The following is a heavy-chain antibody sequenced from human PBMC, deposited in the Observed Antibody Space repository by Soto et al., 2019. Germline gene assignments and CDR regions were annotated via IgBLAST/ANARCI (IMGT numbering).Heavy chain of an antibody. D-gene: IGHD6-13*01. CDR2: VNPGGST. CDR1: GGSFSGHY. CDR3: ARGTGMAAVEGAFDN. J-gene: IGHJ4*02. Sequence: QVQLQQWGAGLLKSSETLSLTCAVYGGSFSGHYWSWIRQPPGKGLEWFGVVNPGGSTNNNPSHNSRVTKSGAPSKSKCTLKGRAVTAADTALYYCARGTGMAAVEGAFDNWGQGTLVTVS. V-gene: IGHV4-34*01.